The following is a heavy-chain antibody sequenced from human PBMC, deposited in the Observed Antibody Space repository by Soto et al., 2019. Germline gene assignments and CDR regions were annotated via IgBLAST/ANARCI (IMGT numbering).Heavy chain of an antibody. CDR3: ARDARIAARPLDAFDI. D-gene: IGHD6-6*01. V-gene: IGHV1-2*04. Sequence: ASVKVSCKASGYTLTGYYMHWVRQAPGQGLEWMGWINPNSGGTNYAQKFQGWVTMTRDTSISTAYMELSRLRSDDTAVYYCARDARIAARPLDAFDIWGQGTMVTVSS. CDR2: INPNSGGT. J-gene: IGHJ3*02. CDR1: GYTLTGYY.